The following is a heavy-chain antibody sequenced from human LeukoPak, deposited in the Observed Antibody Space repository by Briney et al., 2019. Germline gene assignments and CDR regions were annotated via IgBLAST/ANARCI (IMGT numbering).Heavy chain of an antibody. Sequence: ASVKISCKVSGYTFTDYYMHWVRQAPGKGLAWMGLLNLESGKTLYTEKFQGRVTITADTSTDTAYMELSSLRSEDTAVYYCATAPNWNYRNWFDPWSQGTLVTVSS. CDR1: GYTFTDYY. CDR3: ATAPNWNYRNWFDP. V-gene: IGHV1-69-2*01. D-gene: IGHD1-7*01. CDR2: LNLESGKT. J-gene: IGHJ5*02.